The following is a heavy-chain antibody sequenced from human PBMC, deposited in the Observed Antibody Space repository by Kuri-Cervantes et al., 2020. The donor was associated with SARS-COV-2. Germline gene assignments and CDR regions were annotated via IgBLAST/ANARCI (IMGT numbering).Heavy chain of an antibody. J-gene: IGHJ6*03. CDR3: ARSGWYSRVVTYYHLDV. CDR2: IYHSGST. Sequence: ESLKISCAVSGYSISSGYYWGWIRQPPGKGLEWIGSIYHSGSTYYNPSLKSRITISVDTSKNQFFLNLTSVTAADTAVYLCARSGWYSRVVTYYHLDVWGKGTTVTVSS. D-gene: IGHD6-19*01. CDR1: GYSISSGYY. V-gene: IGHV4-38-2*01.